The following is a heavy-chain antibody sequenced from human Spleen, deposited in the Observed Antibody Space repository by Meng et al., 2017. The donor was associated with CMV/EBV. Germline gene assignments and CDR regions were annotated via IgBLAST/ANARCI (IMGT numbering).Heavy chain of an antibody. CDR1: GYTFTGYY. D-gene: IGHD3-3*01. CDR3: ARGTFWSGYYDWYFDL. Sequence: ASVQVSCKASGYTFTGYYMHWVRQAPGQGLEWMGWINPNSGGTNYAQKFQGRVTMTRDTSISTAYMELSRLRSDDTAVYYCARGTFWSGYYDWYFDLWGRGTLVTVSS. CDR2: INPNSGGT. V-gene: IGHV1-2*02. J-gene: IGHJ2*01.